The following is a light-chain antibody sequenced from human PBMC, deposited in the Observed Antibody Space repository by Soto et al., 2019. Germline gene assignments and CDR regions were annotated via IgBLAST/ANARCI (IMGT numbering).Light chain of an antibody. V-gene: IGKV3-15*01. CDR2: GAS. J-gene: IGKJ5*01. CDR3: QQYYNWPRT. CDR1: ENIYTN. Sequence: IAMTQSPATLSVSPGERATLSCRASENIYTNLAWYQQKPGQAPRLLFYGASTRATGLPARFSGTGSGTEFTLTINSLQAEDAAVYYCQQYYNWPRTFGQGTRLEI.